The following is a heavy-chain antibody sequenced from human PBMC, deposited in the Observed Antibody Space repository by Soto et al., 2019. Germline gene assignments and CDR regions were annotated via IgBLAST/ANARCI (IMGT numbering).Heavy chain of an antibody. V-gene: IGHV4-39*01. Sequence: SETLSLTCIVSGGSINSGNYYWGWIRQSPGKGLEWIESIYYSGGTLNNPSLKSRVTISVDTSKNQFSLKLSSVTAADTAVYYCASQYSHGYRDYWGQGTLVTVSS. CDR3: ASQYSHGYRDY. J-gene: IGHJ4*02. CDR1: GGSINSGNYY. D-gene: IGHD5-18*01. CDR2: IYYSGGT.